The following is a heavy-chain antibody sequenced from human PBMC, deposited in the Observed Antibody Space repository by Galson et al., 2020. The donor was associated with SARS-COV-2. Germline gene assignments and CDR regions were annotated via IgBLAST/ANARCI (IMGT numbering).Heavy chain of an antibody. CDR3: GRRWHANGRRDFDI. V-gene: IGHV4-39*01. Sequence: SETLSLTCTVSGGSIKTSSSSWGWIRQPPGKGLEWIGNIYFPGTTPTTYYDSSLKSRLTISVDTSKNQFSLRLSSVTAADTAVYHCGRRWHANGRRDFDIWGPGTMVTVSS. CDR2: IYFPGTTPTT. J-gene: IGHJ3*02. D-gene: IGHD2-15*01. CDR1: GGSIKTSSSS.